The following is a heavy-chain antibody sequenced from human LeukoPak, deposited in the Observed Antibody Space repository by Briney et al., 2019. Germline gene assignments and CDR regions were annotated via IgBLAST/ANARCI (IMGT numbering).Heavy chain of an antibody. CDR1: GGSISSYY. CDR2: ISYSGST. D-gene: IGHD6-13*01. J-gene: IGHJ4*02. V-gene: IGHV4-59*01. Sequence: ASETLSLTCTVSGGSISSYYWTWIRQPPGKGLQWIGYISYSGSTNYNPSLKSRVTASLDTSKKQFSLKVRSVTAADTAVYYCARHGEPYSSSWLNWGQGTLVTVSS. CDR3: ARHGEPYSSSWLN.